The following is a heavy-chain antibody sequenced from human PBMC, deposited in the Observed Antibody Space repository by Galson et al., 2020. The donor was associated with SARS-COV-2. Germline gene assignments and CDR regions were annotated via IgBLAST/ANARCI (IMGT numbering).Heavy chain of an antibody. CDR2: ISYDGSNK. J-gene: IGHJ4*02. CDR3: ARVVSSGYYDVWADY. Sequence: DPGGSLRLSCAASGFTFSSYGMPGVRQAPGNGLEWVAAISYDGSNKYYAYSVKRRFTISRDNSKNPLYLQMNSLRAEDTAVYYCARVVSSGYYDVWADYWGQGTLVTVSS. V-gene: IGHV3-30*03. D-gene: IGHD3-22*01. CDR1: GFTFSSYG.